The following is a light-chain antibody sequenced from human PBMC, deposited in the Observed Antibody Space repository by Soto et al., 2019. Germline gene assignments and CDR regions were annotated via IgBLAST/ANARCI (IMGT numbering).Light chain of an antibody. J-gene: IGLJ3*02. Sequence: QSVLTQPPSVSGGPGQRVTLSCTGENSNLGAGYDVHWYQQLPGAAPKLVIFGNRNRPSGVPERFSGSKSGTSASLAITGLQAEDEADYYCQAYDYSLTAFVFGGGTKVTVL. V-gene: IGLV1-40*01. CDR1: NSNLGAGYD. CDR2: GNR. CDR3: QAYDYSLTAFV.